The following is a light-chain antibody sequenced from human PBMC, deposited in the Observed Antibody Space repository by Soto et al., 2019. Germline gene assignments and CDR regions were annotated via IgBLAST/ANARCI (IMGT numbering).Light chain of an antibody. V-gene: IGKV4-1*01. CDR3: QQYSRTPYT. CDR1: QSVFYTSNNKNY. Sequence: DIVMTQSPDSLAVSLGERATINCMSSQSVFYTSNNKNYLAWYQQKPGQPPTLLIYWASSRASGVPDRFRGSGSGTVFTLTISSLQAEDVAVYYCQQYSRTPYTFGQGTKLELK. CDR2: WAS. J-gene: IGKJ2*01.